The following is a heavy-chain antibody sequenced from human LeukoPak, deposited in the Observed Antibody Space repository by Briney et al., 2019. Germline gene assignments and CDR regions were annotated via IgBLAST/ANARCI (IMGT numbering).Heavy chain of an antibody. CDR2: INHSGST. J-gene: IGHJ3*02. CDR3: VRGLMVRGLPI. D-gene: IGHD3-10*01. V-gene: IGHV4-34*01. CDR1: GGSLSGYY. Sequence: PSETLSLTCAVYGGSLSGYYWSWIRQPPGKGLEWIGEINHSGSTNYNPSLKSRVTISVDTSKNQFSLKLSSVTAADTAVYYCVRGLMVRGLPIWGQGTMVTVYS.